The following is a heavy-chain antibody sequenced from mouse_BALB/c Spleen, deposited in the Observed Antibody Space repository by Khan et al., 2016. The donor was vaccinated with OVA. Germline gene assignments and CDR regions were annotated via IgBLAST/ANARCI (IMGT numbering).Heavy chain of an antibody. Sequence: QIPLVQSGAELARPGASVKMSCKASGYTFTTYTIHWVKQRPGQGLEWIGYIIPSNVYTNYNQKFKDRATLTADKSSSTAYMQLSSLSSEDSAVYYGAREGAYYRSDGWFAYWGQGTLVTVSA. D-gene: IGHD2-14*01. CDR3: AREGAYYRSDGWFAY. CDR1: GYTFTTYT. J-gene: IGHJ3*01. CDR2: IIPSNVYT. V-gene: IGHV1-4*01.